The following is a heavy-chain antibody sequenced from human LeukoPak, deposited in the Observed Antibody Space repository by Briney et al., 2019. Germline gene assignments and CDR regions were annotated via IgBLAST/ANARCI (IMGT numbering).Heavy chain of an antibody. CDR1: GFTFSSYE. CDR2: ISSSGSTI. Sequence: GGSLRLSCAASGFTFSSYEMNWVRQAPGKGLEWVSYISSSGSTIYYADSVKGRFTISRDSAKNSLYLQMNSLRAEDTAVYYCARDAPVTDYWGQGTLVTVSS. J-gene: IGHJ4*02. CDR3: ARDAPVTDY. V-gene: IGHV3-48*03. D-gene: IGHD4-17*01.